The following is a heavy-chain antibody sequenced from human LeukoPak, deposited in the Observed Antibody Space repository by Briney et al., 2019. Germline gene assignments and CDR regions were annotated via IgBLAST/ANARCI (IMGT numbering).Heavy chain of an antibody. CDR2: ISSSGSTI. Sequence: PGGSLRLSCAASGFTFSSYEMNSVRQAPGKGLEWVSYISSSGSTIYYTDSVKGRFTISRDNAKNSLYLQMNSLRGEDTAVYYCGRGRGPYGMDVWGKGTTVTVSS. CDR1: GFTFSSYE. CDR3: GRGRGPYGMDV. J-gene: IGHJ6*04. V-gene: IGHV3-48*03.